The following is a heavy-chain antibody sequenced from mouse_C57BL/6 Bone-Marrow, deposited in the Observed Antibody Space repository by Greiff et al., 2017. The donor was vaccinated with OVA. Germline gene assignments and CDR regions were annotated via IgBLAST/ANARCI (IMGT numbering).Heavy chain of an antibody. D-gene: IGHD1-1*01. CDR1: GFNIKDDY. CDR3: TTWVITTGFDY. V-gene: IGHV14-4*01. J-gene: IGHJ2*01. Sequence: EVQLQQPGAELVRPGASVKLSCTASGFNIKDDYMHWVKQRPEQGLEWIGWIDPENGDTEYASKFQGKATITADTSSNTAYLQLSSLTSEDTAVYYCTTWVITTGFDYWGQGTTLTVSS. CDR2: IDPENGDT.